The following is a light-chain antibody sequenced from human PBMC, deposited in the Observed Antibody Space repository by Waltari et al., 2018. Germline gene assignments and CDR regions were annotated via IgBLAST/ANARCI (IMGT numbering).Light chain of an antibody. CDR3: QQYNNWPPVT. CDR1: QSVSSR. CDR2: DAS. J-gene: IGKJ4*01. Sequence: EIVMTQSPATLSVSPGERATLSCRASQSVSSRLAWYQQKPGQAPRLLIYDASTRATGSPARFSGSGSGTEFTLTISSLQSEDFAVYYCQQYNNWPPVTFGGGTKVETK. V-gene: IGKV3-15*01.